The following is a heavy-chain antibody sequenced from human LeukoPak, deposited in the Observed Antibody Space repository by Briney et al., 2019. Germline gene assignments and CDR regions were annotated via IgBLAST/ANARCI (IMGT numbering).Heavy chain of an antibody. Sequence: PGGSLRLSCPASGFTFSKYWMLWVRQAPGKGLESASRSNTDGTDTTYADSVKGRFTVSRDNADNTMSLQVNSVRHDDTAVYYCATKQWLAPPPDSWGQGTPVTVSS. CDR2: SNTDGTDT. CDR1: GFTFSKYW. D-gene: IGHD6-19*01. CDR3: ATKQWLAPPPDS. J-gene: IGHJ4*02. V-gene: IGHV3-74*01.